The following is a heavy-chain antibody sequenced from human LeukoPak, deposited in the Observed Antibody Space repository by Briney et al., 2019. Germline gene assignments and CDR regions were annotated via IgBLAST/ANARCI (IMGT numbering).Heavy chain of an antibody. D-gene: IGHD1-26*01. CDR2: IYYSGST. V-gene: IGHV4-39*01. CDR3: ARQSGSYGGILDN. CDR1: GGSITYSHYY. Sequence: SETLSLTCSVSGGSITYSHYYWGWVRQPPGKGLQWIGGIYYSGSTYYNPSLKSRVTISVDTSRNEFSLRLSSVTAADTALYFCARQSGSYGGILDNWGQGILGTVSS. J-gene: IGHJ4*02.